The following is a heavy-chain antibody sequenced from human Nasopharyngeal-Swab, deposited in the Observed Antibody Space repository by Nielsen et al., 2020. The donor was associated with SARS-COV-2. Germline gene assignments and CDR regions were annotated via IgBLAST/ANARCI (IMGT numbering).Heavy chain of an antibody. CDR1: GYSFTSYW. V-gene: IGHV5-10-1*01. CDR3: ARHVQDSSGWYDY. D-gene: IGHD6-19*01. J-gene: IGHJ4*02. Sequence: KVSCKGSGYSFTSYWISWVRQMPGKGLEWMGRIDPSDSYTNYSPSLQGHVTISADKSISTAYLQWSSLKASDTAMYYCARHVQDSSGWYDYWGQGTLVTVSS. CDR2: IDPSDSYT.